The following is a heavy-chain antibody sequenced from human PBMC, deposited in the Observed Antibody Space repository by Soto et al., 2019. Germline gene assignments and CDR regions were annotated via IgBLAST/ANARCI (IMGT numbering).Heavy chain of an antibody. J-gene: IGHJ6*02. D-gene: IGHD3-3*01. V-gene: IGHV4-4*07. CDR1: GGSITSYY. CDR3: ARDTTVFGEMVI. CDR2: TYVTGDS. Sequence: SETLSLTCTVSGGSITSYYWSWIRQPAGKGLEWIGRTYVTGDSNYSPSLKSRVTMSLDTSKNQFFLKLSSATAADTAVYYCARDTTVFGEMVIWGRGTTETASS.